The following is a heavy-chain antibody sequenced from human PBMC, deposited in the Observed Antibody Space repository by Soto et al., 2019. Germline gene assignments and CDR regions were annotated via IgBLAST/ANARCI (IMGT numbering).Heavy chain of an antibody. CDR2: ISAYNGNT. CDR3: AIGYCSSTSCYFAGMDV. J-gene: IGHJ6*03. CDR1: GYTFTSYG. D-gene: IGHD2-2*01. Sequence: ASVKVSCKASGYTFTSYGISWVRQAPGQGLEWMGWISAYNGNTNYAQKLQGRVTVTTDTSTSTAYMEQRSLRSDDTAEYYCAIGYCSSTSCYFAGMDVWGKGTTVTVSS. V-gene: IGHV1-18*01.